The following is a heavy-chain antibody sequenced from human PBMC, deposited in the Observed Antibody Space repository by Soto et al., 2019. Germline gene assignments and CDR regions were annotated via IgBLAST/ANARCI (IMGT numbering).Heavy chain of an antibody. J-gene: IGHJ4*02. Sequence: EVQLLESGGGLIQPGGSLRLSCAVSGFTFSAYSMSWVRQAPGKGLEWVSGISGLGGSTYYADSVKGRFTISRDNSKNTLYLQVSSLRSEDTAVDYCAKSTGNTWELDYVDYWGQGTRLIVSS. CDR3: AKSTGNTWELDYVDY. CDR2: ISGLGGST. CDR1: GFTFSAYS. V-gene: IGHV3-23*01. D-gene: IGHD1-26*01.